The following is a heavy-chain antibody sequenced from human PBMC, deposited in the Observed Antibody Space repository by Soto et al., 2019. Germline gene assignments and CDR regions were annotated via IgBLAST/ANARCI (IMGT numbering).Heavy chain of an antibody. CDR1: GGSISSYY. CDR3: ARDRLSYSSSSWFDY. D-gene: IGHD6-6*01. Sequence: ETLSLTCTVSGGSISSYYWSWIRQPPGKGLEWIGYIYYSGSTYYNPSLKSRVTISVDTSKNQFSLKLSSVTAADTAVYYCARDRLSYSSSSWFDYWGQGTLVTVSS. V-gene: IGHV4-59*12. CDR2: IYYSGST. J-gene: IGHJ4*02.